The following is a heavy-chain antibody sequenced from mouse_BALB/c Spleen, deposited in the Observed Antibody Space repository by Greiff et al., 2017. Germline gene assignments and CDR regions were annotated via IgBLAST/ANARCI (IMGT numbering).Heavy chain of an antibody. CDR1: GFTFSSYG. V-gene: IGHV5-6*01. D-gene: IGHD2-4*01. CDR2: ISSGGSYT. Sequence: EVQLQESGGDLVKPGGSLKLSCAASGFTFSSYGMSWVRQTPDKRLEWVATISSGGSYTYYPDSVKGRFTISRDNAKNTLYLQMSSLKSEDTAMYYGTRGGYYDYDGFAYWGQGTLVTVSA. CDR3: TRGGYYDYDGFAY. J-gene: IGHJ3*01.